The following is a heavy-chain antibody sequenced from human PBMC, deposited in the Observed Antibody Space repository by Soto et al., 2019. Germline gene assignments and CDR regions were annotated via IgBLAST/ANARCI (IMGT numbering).Heavy chain of an antibody. CDR2: IIPTFGTP. D-gene: IGHD6-19*01. J-gene: IGHJ6*02. Sequence: SVKVSCKASGGTFSSYAISWVRQAPGQGLEWMGGIIPTFGTPNYSQKFQGRVTITADESTSTAYMELSSLRSEDTAVYYCARTLAVAGTDYYHYYGMDVWGQGTTVTVSS. CDR3: ARTLAVAGTDYYHYYGMDV. V-gene: IGHV1-69*13. CDR1: GGTFSSYA.